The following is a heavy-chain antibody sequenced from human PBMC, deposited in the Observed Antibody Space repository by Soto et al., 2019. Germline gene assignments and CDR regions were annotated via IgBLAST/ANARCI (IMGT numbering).Heavy chain of an antibody. J-gene: IGHJ4*02. V-gene: IGHV3-23*01. CDR2: ISGSGGST. D-gene: IGHD2-15*01. CDR3: AKGKDCSGGSCYSGDDYGDADY. Sequence: VQLLESGGGLVQPGGSLRLSCAASGFTFSSYAMSWVRQAPGKGLEWVSAISGSGGSTYYADSVKGRFTISRDNSKNTLYLQMNSLRAEDTAVYYCAKGKDCSGGSCYSGDDYGDADYWGQGTLVTVSS. CDR1: GFTFSSYA.